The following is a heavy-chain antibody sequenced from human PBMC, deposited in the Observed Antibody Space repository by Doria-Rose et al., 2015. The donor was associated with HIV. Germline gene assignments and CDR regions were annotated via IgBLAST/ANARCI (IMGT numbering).Heavy chain of an antibody. D-gene: IGHD6-13*01. CDR3: ARIKSSRWYHKYYFDF. V-gene: IGHV2-26*01. CDR2: IFSGDDR. Sequence: QESGPVLVKPTETLTLTCTVSGVSLSSPGMGVSWIRQPPGKALEWLANIFSGDDRSYKTSLKSRLTISRGTSKSQVVLTMTDMDPVDTATYYCARIKSSRWYHKYYFDFWGQGTLVIVSA. CDR1: GVSLSSPGMG. J-gene: IGHJ4*02.